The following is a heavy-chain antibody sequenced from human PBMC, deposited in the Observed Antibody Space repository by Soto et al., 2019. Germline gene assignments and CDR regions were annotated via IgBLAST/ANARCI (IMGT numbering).Heavy chain of an antibody. V-gene: IGHV1-18*01. CDR2: ISAYNGNT. CDR1: GYTFTSYG. CDR3: ARLRTVTTYYYYYYMDV. Sequence: QVQLVQSGAEVKKPGASVKVSCKASGYTFTSYGISWVRQAPGQGLEWMGWISAYNGNTNYAQKLQGRVTMTTDTSTSTAYMELRSLRSDDTAVYYCARLRTVTTYYYYYYMDVWGKGTTVTVAS. J-gene: IGHJ6*03. D-gene: IGHD4-17*01.